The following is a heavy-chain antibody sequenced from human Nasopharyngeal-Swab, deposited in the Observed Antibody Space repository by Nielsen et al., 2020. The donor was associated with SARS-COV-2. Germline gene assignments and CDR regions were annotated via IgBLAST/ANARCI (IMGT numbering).Heavy chain of an antibody. V-gene: IGHV3-7*01. J-gene: IGHJ4*02. D-gene: IGHD3-22*01. CDR1: GFTFSNYW. CDR3: ARGDDTTDYYEPFDS. Sequence: GESLKISCAASGFTFSNYWMTWVRQAPGKVLEWVANINRDGSKIYYVDSVKGRFTISRDNAKNSVYLQMNSLRAEDSAVYYCARGDDTTDYYEPFDSWGQGTLVTVSS. CDR2: INRDGSKI.